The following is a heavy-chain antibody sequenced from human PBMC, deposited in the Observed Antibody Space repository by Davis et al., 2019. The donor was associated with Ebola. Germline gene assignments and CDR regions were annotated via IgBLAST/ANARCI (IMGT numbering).Heavy chain of an antibody. CDR3: ASRDIVVVPAAMLDYYYGMDV. CDR2: INHSGST. V-gene: IGHV4-34*01. Sequence: GSLRLSCAASGFTFSSYGMHWVRQAPGKGLEWIGEINHSGSTNYNPSLKSRVTISVDTSKNQFSLKLSSVTAADTAVYYCASRDIVVVPAAMLDYYYGMDVWGQGTTVTVSS. CDR1: GFTFSSYG. D-gene: IGHD2-2*01. J-gene: IGHJ6*02.